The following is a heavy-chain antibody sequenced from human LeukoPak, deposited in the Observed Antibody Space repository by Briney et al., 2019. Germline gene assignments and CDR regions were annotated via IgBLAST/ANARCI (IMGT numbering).Heavy chain of an antibody. V-gene: IGHV1-2*06. D-gene: IGHD1-26*01. CDR1: GYTFTGYY. CDR3: ARLGRGSSTTNDAFDI. J-gene: IGHJ3*02. CDR2: INPNSGGT. Sequence: ASVKVSCKASGYTFTGYYMHWVRQAPGQGLEWMGRINPNSGGTNYAQKFQGRVTMTRDTSISTAYMELSRLRSDDTAVYYCARLGRGSSTTNDAFDIWGQGTMVTVSS.